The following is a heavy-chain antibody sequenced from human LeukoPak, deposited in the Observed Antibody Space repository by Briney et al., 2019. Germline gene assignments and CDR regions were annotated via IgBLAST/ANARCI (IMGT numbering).Heavy chain of an antibody. J-gene: IGHJ4*02. CDR1: GFTFNNYV. CDR2: TSYDGSYK. Sequence: GGSLRLSCAASGFTFNNYVMHWVRQAPGKGLEWVAVTSYDGSYKYYADSVKGRFTISRDNSKNTLYLQMNSLRAEDTAVYYCAKAQGYSSGNYFDYWGQGTLVTVSS. D-gene: IGHD6-19*01. CDR3: AKAQGYSSGNYFDY. V-gene: IGHV3-30*04.